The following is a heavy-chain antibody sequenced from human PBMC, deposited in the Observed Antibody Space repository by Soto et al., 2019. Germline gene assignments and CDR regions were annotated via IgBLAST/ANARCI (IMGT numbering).Heavy chain of an antibody. CDR2: IGGGGRST. D-gene: IGHD1-7*01. CDR1: GFTFSSYV. J-gene: IGHJ5*02. Sequence: EVQLLESGGGLVQPGGSLRLSCTASGFTFSSYVMSWVRQAPGKGLEWVSAIGGGGRSTYYADYVKGRFTISRDNSKKPLYMQMNSLRPDDTAVYYCANLGITGTLERCFDPWGKGTMVTVSS. CDR3: ANLGITGTLERCFDP. V-gene: IGHV3-23*01.